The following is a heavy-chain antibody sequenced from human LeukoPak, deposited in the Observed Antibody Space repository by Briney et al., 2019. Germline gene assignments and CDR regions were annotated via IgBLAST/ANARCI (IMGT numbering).Heavy chain of an antibody. V-gene: IGHV1-8*01. Sequence: ASVKVSCKASGYTFPSYDINWVRQATGQGLEWMGWMNPNSGNTGYAQKFQGRVTMTRNTSVSTAYMELSSLRSEDTAVYYCARPLYPRMIVGAFNYYGMDVWGQGTTVTVSS. CDR2: MNPNSGNT. CDR3: ARPLYPRMIVGAFNYYGMDV. D-gene: IGHD1-26*01. J-gene: IGHJ6*02. CDR1: GYTFPSYD.